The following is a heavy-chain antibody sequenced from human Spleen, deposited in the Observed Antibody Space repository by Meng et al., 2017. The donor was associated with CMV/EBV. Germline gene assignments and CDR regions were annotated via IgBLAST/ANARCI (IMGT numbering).Heavy chain of an antibody. D-gene: IGHD2-2*01. CDR1: GFTFSISG. CDR2: MRSDGSDK. V-gene: IGHV3-30*02. J-gene: IGHJ4*02. Sequence: GESLKISCAASGFTFSISGMHWVRQAPGKGLEWVAFMRSDGSDKCFADSVKGRFTISRDNSKNTLYLQMNSLRAEDTAIYYCARPHLGYCSSTSCYNYFDDWGQGTLVTVSS. CDR3: ARPHLGYCSSTSCYNYFDD.